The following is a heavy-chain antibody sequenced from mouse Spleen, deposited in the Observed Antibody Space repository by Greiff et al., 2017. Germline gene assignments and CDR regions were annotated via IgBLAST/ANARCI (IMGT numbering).Heavy chain of an antibody. CDR2: ISDGGSYT. CDR1: GFTFSSYA. CDR3: ARDRTVPYYFDY. V-gene: IGHV5-4*01. Sequence: EVQVVESGGGLVKPGGSLKLSCAASGFTFSSYAMSWVRQTPEKRLEWVATISDGGSYTYYPDNVKGRFTISRDNAKNNLYLQMSHLKSEDTAMYYCARDRTVPYYFDYWGQGTTLTVSS. J-gene: IGHJ2*01.